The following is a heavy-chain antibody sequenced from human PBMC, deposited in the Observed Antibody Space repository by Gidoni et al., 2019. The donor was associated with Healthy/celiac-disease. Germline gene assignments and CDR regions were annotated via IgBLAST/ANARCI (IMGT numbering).Heavy chain of an antibody. CDR2: ISYDGSNK. CDR1: GFTFSSYA. V-gene: IGHV3-30-3*01. J-gene: IGHJ4*02. D-gene: IGHD6-19*01. Sequence: QAQLVESGGGVVQPGRSLRLSCAASGFTFSSYAMHWVRQAPGKGLEWVAVISYDGSNKYYADSVKGRFTISRDNSKNTLYLQMNSLRAEDTAVYYCAGRGGWQDYWGQGTLVTVSS. CDR3: AGRGGWQDY.